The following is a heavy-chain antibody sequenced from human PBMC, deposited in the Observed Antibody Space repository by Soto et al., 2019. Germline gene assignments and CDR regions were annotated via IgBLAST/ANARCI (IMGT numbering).Heavy chain of an antibody. V-gene: IGHV3-72*01. Sequence: EVQLVESGGGLVQPGGSLRLSCAASGFTFSDHFMDWVRQAPGKGLEWVGRIRNKGNSYSTEYAASVEGRFTISRDDSKNSLNLQMNSLKTEDTAVYYCAREYSYDSASYYIHYFDCWGQGTLVTVSS. CDR2: IRNKGNSYST. CDR1: GFTFSDHF. CDR3: AREYSYDSASYYIHYFDC. J-gene: IGHJ4*02. D-gene: IGHD3-10*01.